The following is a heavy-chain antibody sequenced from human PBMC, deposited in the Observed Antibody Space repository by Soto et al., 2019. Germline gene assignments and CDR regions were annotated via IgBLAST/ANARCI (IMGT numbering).Heavy chain of an antibody. D-gene: IGHD3-10*01. Sequence: QVQLQESGPGLVKPSETLSLPCTVSGGSNSSYYWSWIRQPPGKGLQWIGYIYYSGCTNYNPSLKSRVTRSVDTSKTQSSLRLSSVSAADTGVYYCARVWGGAFAIWGQGTMVTVSS. CDR3: ARVWGGAFAI. CDR1: GGSNSSYY. CDR2: IYYSGCT. J-gene: IGHJ3*02. V-gene: IGHV4-59*01.